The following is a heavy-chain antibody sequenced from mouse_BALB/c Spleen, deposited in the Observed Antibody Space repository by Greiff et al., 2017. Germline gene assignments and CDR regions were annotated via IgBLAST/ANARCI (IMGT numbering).Heavy chain of an antibody. Sequence: QVQLQQPGAELVKPGASVKLSCKASGYTFTSYWMHWVKQRPGQGLEWIGEINPSNGRTNYNEKFKSKATLTVDKSSSTAYMQLSSLTSEDSAVYYCARGGGFAYWGQGTLVTVSA. V-gene: IGHV1S81*02. CDR1: GYTFTSYW. CDR2: INPSNGRT. CDR3: ARGGGFAY. D-gene: IGHD1-1*02. J-gene: IGHJ3*01.